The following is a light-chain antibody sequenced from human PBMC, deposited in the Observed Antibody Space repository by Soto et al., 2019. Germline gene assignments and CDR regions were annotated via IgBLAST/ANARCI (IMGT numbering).Light chain of an antibody. V-gene: IGKV3-15*01. CDR3: QQYSNWPYS. Sequence: EIVITQSPDILSVSAGERATLSCSASQSIATTLAWYQHKPGQSPRILIYGASTRATDVPPRFSGSGSGTDFTLTISSLQSDDSAVYYCQQYSNWPYSFGQGTKVDIK. J-gene: IGKJ2*01. CDR2: GAS. CDR1: QSIATT.